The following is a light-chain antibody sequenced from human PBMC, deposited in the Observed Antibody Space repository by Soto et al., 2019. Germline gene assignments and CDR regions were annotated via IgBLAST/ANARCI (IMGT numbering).Light chain of an antibody. CDR3: QQYNSYSWT. J-gene: IGKJ1*01. Sequence: DIQMTQSPSSLSASVGDKVTITCRATESVSKWLAWYQEKPGNPPRPLIYDASTLESGVPSRFSGSGSGTEFTLTISSLPPDDFAIYYCQQYNSYSWTFGQGPNVEIK. CDR2: DAS. CDR1: ESVSKW. V-gene: IGKV1-5*01.